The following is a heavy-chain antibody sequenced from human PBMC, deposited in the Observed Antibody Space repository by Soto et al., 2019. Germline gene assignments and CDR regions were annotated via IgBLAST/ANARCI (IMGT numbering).Heavy chain of an antibody. D-gene: IGHD3-16*01. V-gene: IGHV3-23*01. CDR2: ITGTASST. J-gene: IGHJ4*02. CDR3: AKGAEGDVVSYLDS. CDR1: GFRFSDFA. Sequence: EVQLLESGGGFVQPGGSLRLSCAASGFRFSDFAMTWVRQAPGRGLEWVSAITGTASSTYYADSVKGRFTISRDNSKNTLYLQINSLRAEDTAIYYCAKGAEGDVVSYLDSWGQGTLVTVSS.